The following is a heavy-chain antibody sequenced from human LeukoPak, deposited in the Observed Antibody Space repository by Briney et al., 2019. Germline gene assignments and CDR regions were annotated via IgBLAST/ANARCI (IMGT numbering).Heavy chain of an antibody. J-gene: IGHJ3*02. CDR2: ISNSGGST. V-gene: IGHV3-23*01. CDR1: GFTVSSIYA. D-gene: IGHD3-10*01. CDR3: AKPRSGNYKDGFDI. Sequence: GGSLRLSCAASGFTVSSIYAMSWVRQVPGKGLKWVSSISNSGGSTYYADSVKGRFTISRDNSKNTLYLQMNSLRAEDTAVYYCAKPRSGNYKDGFDIWGQGTMVTVSS.